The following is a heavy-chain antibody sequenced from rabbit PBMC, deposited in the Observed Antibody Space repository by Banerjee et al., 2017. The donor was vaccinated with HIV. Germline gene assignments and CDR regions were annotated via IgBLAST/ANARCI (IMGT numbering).Heavy chain of an antibody. D-gene: IGHD8-1*01. J-gene: IGHJ4*01. CDR1: GFSFSSDYD. CDR2: INAADSNKS. CDR3: ARDLGGGSDL. V-gene: IGHV1S40*01. Sequence: QSLEESGGDLVKPGASLTLTCKASGFSFSSDYDMCWVRQAPGKGLEWIACINAADSNKSCYASWAIGRFTISKTSSTTVTLQMTSLTAADTATYFCARDLGGGSDLWGPGTLVTVS.